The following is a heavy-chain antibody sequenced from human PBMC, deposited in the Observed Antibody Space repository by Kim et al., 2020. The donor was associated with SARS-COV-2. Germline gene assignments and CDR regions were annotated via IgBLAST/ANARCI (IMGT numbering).Heavy chain of an antibody. CDR3: SVMGELSYYGMAV. V-gene: IGHV4-31*03. Sequence: SETLSLTCTVSGGSISSGGYYWSWIRQHPGKGLEWIGYIYYSGSTYYNPSLKSRVTISVDTSKNQFSLQLSSVTAADTAVYYCSVMGELSYYGMAVWGQGTTVTVSS. D-gene: IGHD3-16*02. CDR2: IYYSGST. J-gene: IGHJ6*02. CDR1: GGSISSGGYY.